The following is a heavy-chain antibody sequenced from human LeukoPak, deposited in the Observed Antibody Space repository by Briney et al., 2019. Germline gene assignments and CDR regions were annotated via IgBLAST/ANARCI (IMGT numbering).Heavy chain of an antibody. CDR3: AKAGRNAFDI. CDR1: GFTVSSNY. Sequence: PGGSLILSCAASGFTVSSNYMSWVRQAPGKGLEWVSVIYSGGSTYYADSVKGRFTISSDNSKNTLYLQMNSLRAEDTAVYYCAKAGRNAFDIWGQGTMVTVSS. CDR2: IYSGGST. D-gene: IGHD1-14*01. V-gene: IGHV3-53*01. J-gene: IGHJ3*02.